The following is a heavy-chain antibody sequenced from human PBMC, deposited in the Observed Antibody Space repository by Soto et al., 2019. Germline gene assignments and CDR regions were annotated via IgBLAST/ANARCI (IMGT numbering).Heavy chain of an antibody. V-gene: IGHV3-30-3*01. Sequence: QVQLVESGGGVVQPGRSLRLSCAASGFTFSSYAMHWVRQAPGKGLEWVAVISYDGSNKYYADSVKGRFTISRDNSKNALDLQMNSLRAEDTAVYYCARAPGSWHLYYFDYWGQGTLVTVSS. CDR2: ISYDGSNK. CDR3: ARAPGSWHLYYFDY. J-gene: IGHJ4*02. D-gene: IGHD1-26*01. CDR1: GFTFSSYA.